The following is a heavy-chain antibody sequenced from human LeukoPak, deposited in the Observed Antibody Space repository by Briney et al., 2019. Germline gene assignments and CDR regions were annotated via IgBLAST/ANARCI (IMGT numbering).Heavy chain of an antibody. Sequence: PSETLSLTCAVSGGSISSGGYSWSWIRQPPGKGLEGIGYIYYSGSTYYNPSLKSRVTISVDTSKNQFSLKLSSVTAADTAVYYCARDRVDSRYCSGGSCYGGFDYWGQGTLVTVSS. D-gene: IGHD2-15*01. CDR2: IYYSGST. V-gene: IGHV4-30-4*07. CDR3: ARDRVDSRYCSGGSCYGGFDY. J-gene: IGHJ4*02. CDR1: GGSISSGGYS.